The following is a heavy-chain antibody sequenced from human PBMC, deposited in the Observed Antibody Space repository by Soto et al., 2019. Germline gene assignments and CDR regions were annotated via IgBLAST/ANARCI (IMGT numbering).Heavy chain of an antibody. CDR1: GYTFTGYY. J-gene: IGHJ6*02. Sequence: VASVKVSCKASGYTFTGYYMHWVRQAPGQGLEWMGWINPNSGGTNYAQKFQGWVTMTRDTSISTAYMELSRLRSDDTAVYYCARDVVSRAEYYYGMDVWGQGTTVTVSS. CDR3: ARDVVSRAEYYYGMDV. V-gene: IGHV1-2*04. CDR2: INPNSGGT.